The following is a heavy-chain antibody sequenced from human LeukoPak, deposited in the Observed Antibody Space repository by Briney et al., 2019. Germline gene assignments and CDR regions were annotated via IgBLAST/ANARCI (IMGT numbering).Heavy chain of an antibody. D-gene: IGHD3-22*01. CDR3: ARATPYYYDSSGYLLFDY. J-gene: IGHJ4*02. Sequence: ASVKVSSKASGYTFTGYYMHWVRQAPGQGLEWMGWINPNSGGTNYAQKFQGRVTMTRDTSISTAYMELSRLRSDDTAVYYCARATPYYYDSSGYLLFDYWGQGTLITVSS. V-gene: IGHV1-2*02. CDR2: INPNSGGT. CDR1: GYTFTGYY.